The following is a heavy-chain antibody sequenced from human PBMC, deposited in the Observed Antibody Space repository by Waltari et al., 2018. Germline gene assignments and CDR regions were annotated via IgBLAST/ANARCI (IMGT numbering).Heavy chain of an antibody. CDR3: AKDQERGYSYGDGFDY. Sequence: QVQLVESGGGVVQPGRSLRLSCAASGFTFSSYGMHWVRQAPGKGLEWVAFNRFQWINKNSADFVKVRITTSRDSSKNTVYLQMNNLGAEDTAVYYCAKDQERGYSYGDGFDYWGQGTLVTVSS. CDR2: NRFQWINK. CDR1: GFTFSSYG. V-gene: IGHV3-33*06. J-gene: IGHJ4*02. D-gene: IGHD5-18*01.